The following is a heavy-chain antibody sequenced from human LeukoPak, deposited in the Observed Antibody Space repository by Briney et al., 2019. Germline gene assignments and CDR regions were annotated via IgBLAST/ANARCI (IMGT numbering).Heavy chain of an antibody. J-gene: IGHJ6*02. Sequence: GGSLRLSCAASGFTFSSYAMHWVRQAPGKGLEWVAVISYDGSNKYYADSVKGRFTISRDNSKNTLYLQMNSLRAEDTAVYYCARDSRVTMIVEGMDVWGQGTTVTVSS. CDR2: ISYDGSNK. CDR1: GFTFSSYA. V-gene: IGHV3-30-3*01. CDR3: ARDSRVTMIVEGMDV. D-gene: IGHD3-22*01.